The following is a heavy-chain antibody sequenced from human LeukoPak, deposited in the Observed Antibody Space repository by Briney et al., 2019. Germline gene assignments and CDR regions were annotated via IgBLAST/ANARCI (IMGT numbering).Heavy chain of an antibody. CDR3: ARSYYYDSSGYHH. D-gene: IGHD3-22*01. V-gene: IGHV3-30*04. CDR1: GFTFSSYA. CDR2: ISYDGSNK. J-gene: IGHJ5*02. Sequence: GGSLRLSCAASGFTFSSYAMHWVRQAPGKGLEWVAVISYDGSNKYYADSVKGRFTISRDNSKNTLYLQMNSLRAEDTAVYYCARSYYYDSSGYHHWGQGTLVTVSS.